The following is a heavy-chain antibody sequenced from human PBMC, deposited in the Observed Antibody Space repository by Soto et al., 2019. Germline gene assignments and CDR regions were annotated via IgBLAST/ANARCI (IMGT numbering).Heavy chain of an antibody. CDR3: ARGGGFCGGDCYKGGIDY. D-gene: IGHD2-21*02. V-gene: IGHV3-30-3*01. CDR2: ISYDGSDK. Sequence: GGSLRLCCAASGFSFSPYSMHWVRQAPGRGLEWVAVISYDGSDKYYADSVKGRITISRDNSKNTLYLQMNSLRAEDTAVYYCARGGGFCGGDCYKGGIDYWGQGTLVTVSS. CDR1: GFSFSPYS. J-gene: IGHJ4*02.